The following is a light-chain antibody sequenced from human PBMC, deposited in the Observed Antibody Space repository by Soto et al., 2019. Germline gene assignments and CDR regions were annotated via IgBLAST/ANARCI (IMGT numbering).Light chain of an antibody. CDR3: QQYDNLPLT. V-gene: IGKV3-20*01. CDR1: QTVTSSY. J-gene: IGKJ4*01. Sequence: EIVLTQSPGILSLSPGERATLSCRASQTVTSSYLAWYQQKPGQAPRLLIYGASSRATGIPDNFRGSGSGTDFTLTISRLEPEDFAVYYCQQYDNLPLTFGGGTKVEI. CDR2: GAS.